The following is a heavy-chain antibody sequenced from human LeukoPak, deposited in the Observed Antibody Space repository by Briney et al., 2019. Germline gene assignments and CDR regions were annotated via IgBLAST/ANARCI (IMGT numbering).Heavy chain of an antibody. Sequence: GRSLRLSCAASGFTFSSYLMTWVRQAPGRGLEWVANITEDGSETFYGDSVKGRFTISRDNAENSLNLQMNNLRPEDTAMYYCARPLFGAISPVYWGQGTLVTVSS. V-gene: IGHV3-7*01. J-gene: IGHJ4*02. CDR3: ARPLFGAISPVY. CDR1: GFTFSSYL. CDR2: ITEDGSET. D-gene: IGHD3-10*01.